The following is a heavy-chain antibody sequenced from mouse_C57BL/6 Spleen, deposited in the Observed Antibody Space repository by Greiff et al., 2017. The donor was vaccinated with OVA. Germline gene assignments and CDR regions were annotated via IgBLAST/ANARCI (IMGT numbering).Heavy chain of an antibody. CDR2: ISYDGSN. Sequence: EVQLVESGPGLVKPSQSLSLTCSVTGYSITSGYYWNWIRQFPGNKLEWMGYISYDGSNNYNPSLKNRISITRDTSKNQFFLKLNSVTTEDTATYYCARYYYGSPFDYWGQGTTLTVSS. D-gene: IGHD1-1*01. V-gene: IGHV3-6*01. CDR1: GYSITSGYY. CDR3: ARYYYGSPFDY. J-gene: IGHJ2*01.